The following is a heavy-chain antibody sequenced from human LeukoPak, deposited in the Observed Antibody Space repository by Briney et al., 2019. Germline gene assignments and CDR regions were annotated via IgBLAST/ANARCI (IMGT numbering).Heavy chain of an antibody. CDR1: GYSFTSYW. D-gene: IGHD6-13*01. Sequence: GESLKISCQGFGYSFTSYWIGWVRQMPGKGMEWMGVIYPGDSRIRYNPSFQVQVTISVDKAISTAYLQWVSLKASDTAMYYCACRDLTSTWSFPWGQGTLVTVSS. V-gene: IGHV5-51*01. CDR2: IYPGDSRI. J-gene: IGHJ5*02. CDR3: ACRDLTSTWSFP.